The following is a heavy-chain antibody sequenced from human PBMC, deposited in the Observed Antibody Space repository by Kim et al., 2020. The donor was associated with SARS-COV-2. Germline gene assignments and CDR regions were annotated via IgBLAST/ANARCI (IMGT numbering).Heavy chain of an antibody. J-gene: IGHJ3*01. CDR1: GFTFSNSW. CDR2: IKSKTDGGTT. D-gene: IGHD2-2*01. V-gene: IGHV3-15*01. CDR3: TTGTHAYDAFDV. Sequence: GGSLRLSCAASGFTFSNSWMSWVRQAPGKGLEWVGRIKSKTDGGTTDYSAPVKVRFTITRDDSNNTLYLQMNSLKTEDTAVYDCTTGTHAYDAFDVWGQGTMVTVSS.